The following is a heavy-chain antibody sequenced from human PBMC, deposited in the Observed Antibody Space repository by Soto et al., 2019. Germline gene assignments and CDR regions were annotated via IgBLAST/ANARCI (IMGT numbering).Heavy chain of an antibody. CDR1: GYSISSGYY. Sequence: SETLSLTCAVSGYSISSGYYWGWIRQPPGKGLEWIGSIYHSGSTYYNPSLKSRVTISVDTSKNQFSLKLSSVTAADTAVYYFARDYSEYPLLTGDNSFDPWGQGTLVTVSS. CDR2: IYHSGST. CDR3: ARDYSEYPLLTGDNSFDP. J-gene: IGHJ5*02. D-gene: IGHD2-2*01. V-gene: IGHV4-38-2*02.